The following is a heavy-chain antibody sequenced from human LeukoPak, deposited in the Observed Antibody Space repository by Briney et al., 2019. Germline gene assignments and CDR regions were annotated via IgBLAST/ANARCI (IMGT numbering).Heavy chain of an antibody. D-gene: IGHD5-18*01. CDR1: GFTFSVYG. Sequence: GRSLRLSCAASGFTFSVYGMHWVRQAPGKGLEWGAVISYDGSNTYYADSVKGRFTISRDNSKNTLYLQMNSLRAEDTAVYYCAKDSAPDTAMVRAFDYWGQGTLVTVSS. CDR3: AKDSAPDTAMVRAFDY. CDR2: ISYDGSNT. J-gene: IGHJ4*02. V-gene: IGHV3-30*18.